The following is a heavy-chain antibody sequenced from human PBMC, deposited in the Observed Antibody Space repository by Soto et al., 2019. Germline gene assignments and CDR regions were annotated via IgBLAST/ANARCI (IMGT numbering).Heavy chain of an antibody. V-gene: IGHV3-11*01. CDR2: ISGSGAIT. J-gene: IGHJ4*02. Sequence: GGSLRLSCTASGFTFSDQYMTWIRQAPGKGLEWVSKISGSGAITFYADSVKGRFTVSRDNAKNSLYLQMDSLRTEDTAVYYCACDPYFYASGNWGQGTLVTVSS. CDR3: ACDPYFYASGN. CDR1: GFTFSDQY. D-gene: IGHD3-10*01.